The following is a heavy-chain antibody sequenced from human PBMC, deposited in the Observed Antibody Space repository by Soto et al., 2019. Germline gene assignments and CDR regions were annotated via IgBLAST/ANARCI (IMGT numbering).Heavy chain of an antibody. Sequence: QVQLVQSGAEVKKPGASVKVSCKASGYTFTSYGISWVRQAPGQGLEWMGWISAYNGNTNQAPKLQGRVTMTPDKSTSTAYMELRSLRSDDTAVYYFAKGLWVGGYAFDIWGQGTMVTVSS. D-gene: IGHD3-16*01. CDR3: AKGLWVGGYAFDI. J-gene: IGHJ3*02. CDR2: ISAYNGNT. V-gene: IGHV1-18*01. CDR1: GYTFTSYG.